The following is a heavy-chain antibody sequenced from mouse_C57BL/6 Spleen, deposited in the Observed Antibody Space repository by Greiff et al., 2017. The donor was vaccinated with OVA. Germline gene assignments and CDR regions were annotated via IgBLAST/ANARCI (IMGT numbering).Heavy chain of an antibody. J-gene: IGHJ3*01. V-gene: IGHV1-39*01. CDR3: ARGDSGSSYAWFAY. CDR2: INPNYGTT. D-gene: IGHD1-1*01. CDR1: GYSFTDYN. Sequence: VQLQQSGPELVKPGASVKISCKASGYSFTDYNMNWVKQSNGKSLEWIGVINPNYGTTSYNQKFQGKATLTVDQSSSTAYMQLNSLTSEDSAVYYCARGDSGSSYAWFAYWGQGTLVTVSA.